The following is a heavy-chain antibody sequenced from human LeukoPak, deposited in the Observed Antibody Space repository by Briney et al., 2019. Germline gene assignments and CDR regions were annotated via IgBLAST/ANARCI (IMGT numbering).Heavy chain of an antibody. Sequence: GSLRLSCAASGFTFSSYWMSWVRQAPGKGLEWVANIKQDGSEKYYVDSVKGRFTISRDNAKNSLYLQMNSLRAEDTAVYYCARAITIFGVVIDYFDCWGQGTLVTVSS. CDR1: GFTFSSYW. CDR3: ARAITIFGVVIDYFDC. CDR2: IKQDGSEK. J-gene: IGHJ4*02. V-gene: IGHV3-7*01. D-gene: IGHD3-3*01.